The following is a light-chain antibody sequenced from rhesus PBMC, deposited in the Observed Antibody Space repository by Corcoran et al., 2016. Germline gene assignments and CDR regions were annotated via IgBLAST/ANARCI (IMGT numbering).Light chain of an antibody. CDR2: DTS. J-gene: IGKJ4*01. CDR1: QRVSSN. Sequence: EIIMTQSPATLSLSPGERATLSCRTSQRVSSNLAWYQQTPGTAPTLLIYDTSNRATGVPDRFSGCGSGTDFTLPISSLEAEDVGVYYCKQESNWPLTFGGGTKVEIK. CDR3: KQESNWPLT. V-gene: IGKV3-35*01.